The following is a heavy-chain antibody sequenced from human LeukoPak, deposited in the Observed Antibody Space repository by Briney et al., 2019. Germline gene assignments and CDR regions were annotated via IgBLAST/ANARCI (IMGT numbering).Heavy chain of an antibody. Sequence: SETLSLTCTVSGHSISRYYWSWIRQPPAKGLEWLGYMSYSGITNYNPSLKSRVSISIDTSKNQFSLKLSSVTAADTAVYYCARGSRYGDYWGQGTLVTVSS. D-gene: IGHD3-10*01. V-gene: IGHV4-59*01. CDR1: GHSISRYY. CDR3: ARGSRYGDY. J-gene: IGHJ4*02. CDR2: MSYSGIT.